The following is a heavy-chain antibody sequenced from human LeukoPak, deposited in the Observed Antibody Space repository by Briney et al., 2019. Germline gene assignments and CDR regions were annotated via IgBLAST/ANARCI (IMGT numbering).Heavy chain of an antibody. V-gene: IGHV1-46*01. J-gene: IGHJ3*02. D-gene: IGHD5-24*01. Sequence: GASVKVSCKASGYTFTKSYIHWVRQAPGQRLEWMGLINPGGDNTKYAQNFQGRVTMTSDTSARTVYMELSSLSSEDTAIYYCARIGDGYNDAYDIWGQGTVVTVPS. CDR1: GYTFTKSY. CDR3: ARIGDGYNDAYDI. CDR2: INPGGDNT.